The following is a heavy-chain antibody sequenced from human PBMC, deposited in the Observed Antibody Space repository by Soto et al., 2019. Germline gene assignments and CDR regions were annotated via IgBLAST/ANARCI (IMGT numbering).Heavy chain of an antibody. CDR3: ARFRDGVGFYYYGLDV. J-gene: IGHJ6*02. Sequence: SETLSLTCTVSGGSISSYHWSWILQPPGKGLEWIGYIYYSGSTKYTPSLKSRVTISVDTSKNQFSVKLSSVTAADTAVYYCARFRDGVGFYYYGLDVWGQGTTVTVYS. CDR1: GGSISSYH. V-gene: IGHV4-59*01. CDR2: IYYSGST.